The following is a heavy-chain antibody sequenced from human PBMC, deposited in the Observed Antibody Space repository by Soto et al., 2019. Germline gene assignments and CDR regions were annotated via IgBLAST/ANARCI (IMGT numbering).Heavy chain of an antibody. D-gene: IGHD6-13*01. CDR2: ISWNSGSI. Sequence: GGSLRLSCAASGFTFDDYAMHWVWQAPGKGLEWVSGISWNSGSIGYADSVRGRFTISRDNAKNSLYLQMNSLRAEDTALYYCAKALRGQLVYYFDSWGQGTLVTV. J-gene: IGHJ4*02. CDR3: AKALRGQLVYYFDS. CDR1: GFTFDDYA. V-gene: IGHV3-9*01.